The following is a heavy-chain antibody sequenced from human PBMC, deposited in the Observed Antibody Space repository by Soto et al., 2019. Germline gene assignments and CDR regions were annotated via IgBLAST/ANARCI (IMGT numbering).Heavy chain of an antibody. J-gene: IGHJ4*02. CDR2: INSDGSVT. CDR3: ARGLVGSSVIVY. D-gene: IGHD1-26*01. Sequence: VGSLRLSCAASGFTFSSYWMSWVRQVPGKGLVWVSRINSDGSVTNYADSVKGRFTISRDNAKNTLYLQMNSLRVEDTAVYYCARGLVGSSVIVYWGQGTLVTVSS. CDR1: GFTFSSYW. V-gene: IGHV3-74*01.